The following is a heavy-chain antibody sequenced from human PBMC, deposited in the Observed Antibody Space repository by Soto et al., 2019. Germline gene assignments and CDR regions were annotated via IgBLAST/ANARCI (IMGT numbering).Heavy chain of an antibody. CDR2: ISYDGSNR. J-gene: IGHJ4*02. CDR3: ARVLGTYSRVGTFDY. CDR1: GFTFSRYA. D-gene: IGHD1-26*01. V-gene: IGHV3-30-3*01. Sequence: PGGSLRLSCAASGFTFSRYAVHWVRQAPGKGLEWVAVISYDGSNRYYADSVKGRFTISRDNSKNTLYLQMNSLRAEDTAVYYCARVLGTYSRVGTFDYWGQGTLVTVYS.